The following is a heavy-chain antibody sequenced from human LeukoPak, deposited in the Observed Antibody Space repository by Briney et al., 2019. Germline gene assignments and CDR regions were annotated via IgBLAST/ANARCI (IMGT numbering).Heavy chain of an antibody. CDR1: GFTFSSYS. J-gene: IGHJ4*02. CDR3: ASALYSYGSGGADY. D-gene: IGHD5-18*01. V-gene: IGHV3-48*01. CDR2: ISSSSSTI. Sequence: QPGGSLRLSCAASGFTFSSYSMNWVRQAPGKGLEWVSYISSSSSTIYYADSVKGRFTNSRDNAKNSLYLQMNSLRAEDTAVYYCASALYSYGSGGADYWGQGTLVTVSS.